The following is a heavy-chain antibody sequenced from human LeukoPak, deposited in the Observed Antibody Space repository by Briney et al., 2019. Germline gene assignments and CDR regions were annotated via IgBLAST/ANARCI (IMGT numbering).Heavy chain of an antibody. J-gene: IGHJ4*02. CDR3: ARFSMDRGVFDY. Sequence: SETLSLTRSVSGGSINSGDYYWSWIRQPPGKGLEYIGYISSSGSAYHNPSLKSRLNIAIDTSKNQFSLKLNSVTAADTAVYYCARFSMDRGVFDYWGQGTLVTVSS. CDR1: GGSINSGDYY. D-gene: IGHD3-10*01. CDR2: ISSSGSA. V-gene: IGHV4-30-4*01.